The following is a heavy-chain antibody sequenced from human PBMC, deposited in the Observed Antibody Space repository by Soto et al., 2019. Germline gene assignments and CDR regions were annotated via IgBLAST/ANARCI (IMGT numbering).Heavy chain of an antibody. V-gene: IGHV3-30-3*01. D-gene: IGHD5-12*01. CDR2: ISYDGSNK. J-gene: IGHJ6*02. Sequence: QVQLVESGGGVVQPGRSLRLSCAASGFTFSSYAMHWVRQAPGKGLEWVAVISYDGSNKYYADSVKGRFTISRDNSKNTLYLQMNSLRAEDTAVYYCARDHTFGDGYNYYFYGMDVWGQGTTVTVSS. CDR1: GFTFSSYA. CDR3: ARDHTFGDGYNYYFYGMDV.